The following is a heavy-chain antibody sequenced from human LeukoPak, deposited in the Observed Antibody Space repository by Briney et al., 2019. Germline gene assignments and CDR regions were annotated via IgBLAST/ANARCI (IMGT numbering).Heavy chain of an antibody. CDR1: GGSISTYY. J-gene: IGHJ2*01. Sequence: SETLSLTCTVSGGSISTYYWTWLRQPPGKGLAWIGYIYYSGSTNYNPSLKSRVTISVDTSKNQFSLKLSSVTAADTAVYYCARGPSTVRYFDLWGRGTLVTVSS. D-gene: IGHD4-17*01. CDR3: ARGPSTVRYFDL. V-gene: IGHV4-59*01. CDR2: IYYSGST.